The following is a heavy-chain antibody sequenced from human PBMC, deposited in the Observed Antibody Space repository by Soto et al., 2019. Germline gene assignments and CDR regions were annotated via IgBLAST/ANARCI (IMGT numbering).Heavy chain of an antibody. V-gene: IGHV4-30-4*01. CDR2: IYYSGST. Sequence: QGELQESGPGLVKPSQTLSLTCTVSGGSISSGDYYWSWIRQPPGKGLEWIGYIYYSGSTYYNPSLKSRVTISVDTSKNQFSLKLSSVTAADTAVYYCARDNYYDSSGYSTGTYAFYIWGQGTMVTVSS. CDR3: ARDNYYDSSGYSTGTYAFYI. D-gene: IGHD3-22*01. J-gene: IGHJ3*02. CDR1: GGSISSGDYY.